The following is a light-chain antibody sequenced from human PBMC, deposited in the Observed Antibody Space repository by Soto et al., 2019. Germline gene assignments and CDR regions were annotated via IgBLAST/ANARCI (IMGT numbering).Light chain of an antibody. V-gene: IGKV3-20*01. CDR2: GAS. J-gene: IGKJ5*01. Sequence: IVLTQSPATLSLSPGERATLSCSASQNINNNYLAWYQRKPGQAPRLLIYGASRRATDIPDRFSGSGSGTNFTLTISRLEPEDFAVYYCQQHGISHITFGQGTRLEI. CDR3: QQHGISHIT. CDR1: QNINNNY.